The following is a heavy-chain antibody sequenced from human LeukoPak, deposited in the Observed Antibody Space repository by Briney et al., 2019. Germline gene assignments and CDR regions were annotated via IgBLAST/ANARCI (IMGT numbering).Heavy chain of an antibody. CDR1: GLVFDGYA. CDR3: AKQSKFCTGGSCSSSYFDL. Sequence: GGSLRLSCAASGLVFDGYAMHWGRQAPGKGLEGVSLISRVGDTTYYADSVRGRFTISRDNSKNSLYLQMNSLRTADTALYYCAKQSKFCTGGSCSSSYFDLWGQGALVTVSS. CDR2: ISRVGDTT. V-gene: IGHV3-43*02. D-gene: IGHD2-15*01. J-gene: IGHJ4*02.